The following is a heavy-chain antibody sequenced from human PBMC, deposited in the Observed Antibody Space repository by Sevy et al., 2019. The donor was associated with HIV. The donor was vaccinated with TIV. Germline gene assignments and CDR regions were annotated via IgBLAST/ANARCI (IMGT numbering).Heavy chain of an antibody. V-gene: IGHV3-30*18. D-gene: IGHD3-3*01. CDR2: ISYAGSSK. J-gene: IGHJ3*02. CDR3: AKESGSYYDFWSGHDAFDI. Sequence: GGSLRLSCAASGFNFSSYAMHWVRQAPGKGLEWVAVISYAGSSKYYGDSVKGRFTISRDNSKYTLFLQIDSLRAEDTAVYYCAKESGSYYDFWSGHDAFDIWGQGTMVTVSS. CDR1: GFNFSSYA.